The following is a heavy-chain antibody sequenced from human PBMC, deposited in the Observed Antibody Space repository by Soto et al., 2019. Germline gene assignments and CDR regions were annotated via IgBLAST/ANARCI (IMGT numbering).Heavy chain of an antibody. J-gene: IGHJ2*01. CDR3: AKDGANYGDYARYFDL. CDR1: GFTFSSYA. Sequence: EVQLLESGGGLVQPGGSLRLSCAASGFTFSSYAMSWVRQAPGKGLEWVSAISGSGGSTYYADSVKGRFTISRDNSKHTLYLQMNSLRAEDTAVYYCAKDGANYGDYARYFDLWGRGTLVTVSS. CDR2: ISGSGGST. D-gene: IGHD4-17*01. V-gene: IGHV3-23*01.